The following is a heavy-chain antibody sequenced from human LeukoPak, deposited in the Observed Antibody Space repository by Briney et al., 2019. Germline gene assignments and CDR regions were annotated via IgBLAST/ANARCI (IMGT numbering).Heavy chain of an antibody. J-gene: IGHJ4*02. CDR2: INPNSGGT. Sequence: ASVKVSCKASGYIFTGYYMHWVRQAPGQGLEWMGWINPNSGGTNYAQKFQGRATMTRDTSISTAYMELSRLRSDDTAVYYCARSGYSGYDSGGYWGQGTLVTVSS. CDR1: GYIFTGYY. V-gene: IGHV1-2*02. D-gene: IGHD5-12*01. CDR3: ARSGYSGYDSGGY.